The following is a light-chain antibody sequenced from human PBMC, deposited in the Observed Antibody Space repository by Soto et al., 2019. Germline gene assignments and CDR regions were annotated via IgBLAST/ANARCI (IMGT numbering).Light chain of an antibody. CDR1: QGISSA. V-gene: IGKV1-13*02. CDR2: DAS. J-gene: IGKJ2*01. Sequence: AIQLTQAPSSLSASVGDRVTITCRASQGISSALAWYQQKPGKAPKLLIYDASSLESGVPSRFSVSVSGTYFTLTISSLQPEDFATYYCQQFNSYWPFCQGSKLAIK. CDR3: QQFNSYWP.